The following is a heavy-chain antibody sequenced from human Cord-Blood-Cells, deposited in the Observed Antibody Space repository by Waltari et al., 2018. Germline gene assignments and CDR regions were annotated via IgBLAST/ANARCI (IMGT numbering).Heavy chain of an antibody. V-gene: IGHV3-74*01. CDR2: INSDGSST. CDR3: ARVAVYGDVFDY. Sequence: EVQLVESGGGLVQPGGSLRLSCAASGFTFSSYWMHWVRQAPGKGLVWVSRINSDGSSTSYADSVKGRFTISRDDAKNTLYLQMNSLRAEDTAVYYCARVAVYGDVFDYWGQGTLVTVSS. J-gene: IGHJ4*02. D-gene: IGHD4-17*01. CDR1: GFTFSSYW.